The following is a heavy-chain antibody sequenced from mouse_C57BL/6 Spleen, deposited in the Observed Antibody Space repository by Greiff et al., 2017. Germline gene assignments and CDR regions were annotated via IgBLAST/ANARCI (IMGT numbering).Heavy chain of an antibody. J-gene: IGHJ4*01. Sequence: QVQLQQPGAELVRPGSSVKLSCKASGYTFTSYWMHWVKQRPIQGLEWIGNIDPSDSETHYNQKFKDKATLTVDKSSSAAYMQLSRLTSEDSAVYYCARRLLDYYAMDYWGQGTSVTVSS. D-gene: IGHD2-3*01. CDR2: IDPSDSET. CDR3: ARRLLDYYAMDY. CDR1: GYTFTSYW. V-gene: IGHV1-52*01.